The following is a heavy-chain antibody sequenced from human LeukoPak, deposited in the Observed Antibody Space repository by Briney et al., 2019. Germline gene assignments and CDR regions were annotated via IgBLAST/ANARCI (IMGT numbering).Heavy chain of an antibody. V-gene: IGHV4-34*01. CDR1: GGSFSGYY. CDR2: INHSGST. J-gene: IGHJ6*03. CDR3: ARHWWYYYYYMDV. D-gene: IGHD2-15*01. Sequence: TSETLSLTCAVYGGSFSGYYWSWIRQPPGKGLEWIGEINHSGSTNYNPSLKSRVTISVDTSKNQFSLKLSSVTAADTAVYYCARHWWYYYYYMDVWGKGTTVTISS.